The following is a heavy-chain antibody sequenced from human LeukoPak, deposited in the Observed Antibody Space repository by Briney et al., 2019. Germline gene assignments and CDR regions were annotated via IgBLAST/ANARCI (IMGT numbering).Heavy chain of an antibody. CDR3: ARGQGGNYYLNYFDY. Sequence: SETLSLTCTVTGGSFSTYYWSWIRQPPGKGLEWIGHFYYSGSTNYNPSLKSRVTISVDTSRNQFSLKLTSVTAADKAVYYCARGQGGNYYLNYFDYWGQGALVTVSS. CDR1: GGSFSTYY. J-gene: IGHJ4*02. CDR2: FYYSGST. D-gene: IGHD1-26*01. V-gene: IGHV4-59*01.